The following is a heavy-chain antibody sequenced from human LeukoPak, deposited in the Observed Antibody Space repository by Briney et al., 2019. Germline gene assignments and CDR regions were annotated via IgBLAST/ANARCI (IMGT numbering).Heavy chain of an antibody. CDR3: ARDGPTAAPFDY. D-gene: IGHD2-2*01. CDR1: GYRFTSYD. J-gene: IGHJ4*02. V-gene: IGHV1-46*01. CDR2: INPSGGGT. Sequence: ASVKVSCKASGYRFTSYDMHWVRQAPGQGLEWMGIINPSGGGTSYAQRFQGRVAMTRDTSTTTVYMEVNSLTSEDAAVYFCARDGPTAAPFDYWDQGTLVTVSA.